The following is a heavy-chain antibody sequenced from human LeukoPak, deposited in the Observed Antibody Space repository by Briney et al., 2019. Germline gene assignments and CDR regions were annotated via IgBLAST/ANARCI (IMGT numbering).Heavy chain of an antibody. CDR2: IYYSGST. CDR3: ARDVAAGAFDI. V-gene: IGHV4-59*01. Sequence: ETLCLTRTVSGGSISSYYWSWIRQPPGKGLEWIGYIYYSGSTNYNPRLTSRVTISVDTSKNQFSLKLSAVTAADTAVYYCARDVAAGAFDIWGQGTMVTVSS. J-gene: IGHJ3*02. CDR1: GGSISSYY. D-gene: IGHD2-15*01.